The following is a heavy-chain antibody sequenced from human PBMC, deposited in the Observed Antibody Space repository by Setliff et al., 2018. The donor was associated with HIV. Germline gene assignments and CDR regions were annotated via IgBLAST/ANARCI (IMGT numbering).Heavy chain of an antibody. J-gene: IGHJ6*02. V-gene: IGHV3-23*01. CDR3: AKDLSSWQGSMDF. CDR2: ISDDGRST. Sequence: PGGSLRLSCAASGFTFSSYSMNWVRQAPGKGLEWVAVISDDGRSTHYADSVKGRFTISRDNSKNTLYLQINNLRAEDTAVYYCAKDLSSWQGSMDFWGQGTTVTVSS. CDR1: GFTFSSYS. D-gene: IGHD6-13*01.